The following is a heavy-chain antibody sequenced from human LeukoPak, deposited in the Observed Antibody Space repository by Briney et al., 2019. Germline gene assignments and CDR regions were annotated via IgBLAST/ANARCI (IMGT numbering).Heavy chain of an antibody. J-gene: IGHJ4*02. CDR3: ARGGAAAETSGFDH. CDR2: LSTDSDDT. D-gene: IGHD6-13*01. Sequence: ASVKVSCKVFGYTFTSHDINWVRQAPGQGLEWMGWLSTDSDDTGYAQKFQGRVSMTRDNSIDTAYMELRGLKSDDTAVCYCARGGAAAETSGFDHWGRGTLVIVSA. CDR1: GYTFTSHD. V-gene: IGHV1-8*01.